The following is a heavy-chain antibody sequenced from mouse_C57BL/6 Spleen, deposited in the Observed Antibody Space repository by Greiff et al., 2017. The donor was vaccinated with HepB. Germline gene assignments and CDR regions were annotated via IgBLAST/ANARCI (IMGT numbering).Heavy chain of an antibody. Sequence: VKLQQSGAELARPGASVKLSCKASGYTFTSYGISWVKQRTGQGLEWIGEIYPRSGNTYYNEKFKGKATLTADKSSSTAYMELRSLTSEDSAVYFCARSGFITTVVRDFDVWGTGTTVTVSS. J-gene: IGHJ1*03. V-gene: IGHV1-81*01. CDR2: IYPRSGNT. CDR1: GYTFTSYG. D-gene: IGHD1-1*01. CDR3: ARSGFITTVVRDFDV.